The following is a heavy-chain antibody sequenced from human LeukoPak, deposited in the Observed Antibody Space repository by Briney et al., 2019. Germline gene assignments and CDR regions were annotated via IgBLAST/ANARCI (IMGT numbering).Heavy chain of an antibody. Sequence: SETLSLTCAVSGGSISSGGYSWSWIRQPPGKGLEWIGYIYHSGSTYYNPSLKSRVTISVDRSKNQFSLKLSSVTTADTAVYYCARPSDYYDSSSVEDWGQGTLVTVSS. CDR2: IYHSGST. CDR3: ARPSDYYDSSSVED. CDR1: GGSISSGGYS. V-gene: IGHV4-30-2*01. J-gene: IGHJ4*02. D-gene: IGHD3-22*01.